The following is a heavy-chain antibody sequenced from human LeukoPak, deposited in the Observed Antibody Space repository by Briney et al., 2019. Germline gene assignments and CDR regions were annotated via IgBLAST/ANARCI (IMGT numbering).Heavy chain of an antibody. V-gene: IGHV3-23*01. D-gene: IGHD4-17*01. CDR1: GFTFSSFA. CDR3: AKRDYGHDSAPPLLNY. CDR2: IVGSGDAT. J-gene: IGHJ4*02. Sequence: GGSLRLSCAASGFTFSSFAMSWVRQAPGKGLEWVANIVGSGDATYYADSVKGRFTISRDNSNNMLYPQMNSLRAEDTALYYCAKRDYGHDSAPPLLNYWGQGTLVTVSS.